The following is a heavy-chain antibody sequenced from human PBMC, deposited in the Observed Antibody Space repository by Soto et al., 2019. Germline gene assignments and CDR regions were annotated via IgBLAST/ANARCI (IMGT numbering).Heavy chain of an antibody. CDR1: GYTFTSYD. V-gene: IGHV1-8*01. CDR2: MNPNSGNT. Sequence: GASVKVSCKASGYTFTSYDINWVRQATGQGLEWMGWMNPNSGNTGYAQKLQGRVTMTTDTSTSTAYMELRSLRSDDTAVYYCARDSSAAGHFDLWGQGTMVTVSS. D-gene: IGHD6-13*01. CDR3: ARDSSAAGHFDL. J-gene: IGHJ3*01.